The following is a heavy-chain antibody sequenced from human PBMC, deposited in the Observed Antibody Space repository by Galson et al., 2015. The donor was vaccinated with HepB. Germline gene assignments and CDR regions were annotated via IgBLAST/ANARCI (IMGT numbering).Heavy chain of an antibody. J-gene: IGHJ5*02. Sequence: SLRLSCAASGFTFSSYSMNWVRQAPGKGLEWVSYISSSSTIYYADSVKGRFTISRDDAKNSLYLQMNSLRAEDTAVYYCARGVGYCSSTSCYNWFDPWGQGTLVTVSS. V-gene: IGHV3-48*01. CDR3: ARGVGYCSSTSCYNWFDP. D-gene: IGHD2-2*01. CDR2: ISSSSTI. CDR1: GFTFSSYS.